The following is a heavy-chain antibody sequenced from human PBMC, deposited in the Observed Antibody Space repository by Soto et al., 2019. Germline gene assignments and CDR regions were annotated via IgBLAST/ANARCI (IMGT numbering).Heavy chain of an antibody. CDR1: GGSFSGYY. J-gene: IGHJ4*02. CDR3: ARGSPPLYYYDSSGSRPFDY. V-gene: IGHV4-34*01. D-gene: IGHD3-22*01. Sequence: SETLSLTCAVYGGSFSGYYWSWIRQPPGEGLEWIGEINHSGSTNYNPSLKSRVTISVDTSKNQFSLKLSSVTAADTAVYYCARGSPPLYYYDSSGSRPFDYWGQGTLVTVSS. CDR2: INHSGST.